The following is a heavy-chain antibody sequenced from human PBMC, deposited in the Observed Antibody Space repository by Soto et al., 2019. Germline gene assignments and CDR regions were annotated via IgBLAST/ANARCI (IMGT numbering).Heavy chain of an antibody. J-gene: IGHJ6*02. CDR3: AAIPGWDYYGLDV. D-gene: IGHD1-26*01. V-gene: IGHV3-74*01. CDR1: GLTFSLFW. Sequence: EMQLVESGGGLVQPGGSLGLSCEASGLTFSLFWMHWVRQVPGKGLVWGSRISSDGSSTVYADSVRGRFTVSRDNAKNTLYLQMTSLRAEDAGVYYCAAIPGWDYYGLDVWGQGTTVTVSS. CDR2: ISSDGSST.